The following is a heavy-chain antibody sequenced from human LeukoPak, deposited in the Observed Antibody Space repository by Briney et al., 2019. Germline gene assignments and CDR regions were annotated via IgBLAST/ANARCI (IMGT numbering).Heavy chain of an antibody. CDR1: GFPSSSYS. CDR2: ISSSSSYI. D-gene: IGHD1-26*01. J-gene: IGHJ4*02. Sequence: GGSLSPSWEASGFPSSSYSMNWARQPPGKGREWVSSISSSSSYIYYADSVKGRFTISRDNAKNSLYLQMNSLRAEDTAVYYCARAIVGATEDYWGQETLVTVSS. CDR3: ARAIVGATEDY. V-gene: IGHV3-21*01.